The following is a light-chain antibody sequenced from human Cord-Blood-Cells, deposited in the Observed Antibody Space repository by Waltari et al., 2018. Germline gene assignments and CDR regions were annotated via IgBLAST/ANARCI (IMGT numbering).Light chain of an antibody. J-gene: IGLJ3*02. Sequence: QSALTQPASVSGSPGQSITISCTGTSRDVGGYNYVSWYQQHPGKAPKRMIYEVSNRPSGVSNRFSGSKSGNTASLTISGLQAEDEADYYCSSYTSSSTLVFGGGTKLTVL. CDR3: SSYTSSSTLV. V-gene: IGLV2-14*01. CDR2: EVS. CDR1: SRDVGGYNY.